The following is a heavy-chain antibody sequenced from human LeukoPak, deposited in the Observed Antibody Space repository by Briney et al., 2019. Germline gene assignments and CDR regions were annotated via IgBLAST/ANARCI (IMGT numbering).Heavy chain of an antibody. CDR3: ARVHDRSGYYSYYFDY. CDR2: IYYSGST. CDR1: GGSISSSSYY. J-gene: IGHJ4*02. D-gene: IGHD3-22*01. Sequence: SETLSLTCTGSGGSISSSSYYWGWIRQPPGKGLERIGSIYYSGSTYYNPSLKSRVTISVDTSKNQFSLKLSSVTAADTAVYYCARVHDRSGYYSYYFDYWGQGTLVTVSS. V-gene: IGHV4-39*07.